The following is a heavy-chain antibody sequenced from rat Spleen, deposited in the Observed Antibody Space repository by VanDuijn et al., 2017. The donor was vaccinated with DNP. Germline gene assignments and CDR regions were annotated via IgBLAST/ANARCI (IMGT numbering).Heavy chain of an antibody. J-gene: IGHJ4*01. V-gene: IGHV5S13*01. CDR2: VSTSGDTT. CDR3: TNLKLPGSKGDAVDA. D-gene: IGHD1-4*01. Sequence: EVQLVESGGGLVQPGGSLKLSCAASGFTFSNYGMAWVRQAPKKGLEWVATVSTSGDTTYYRDSVKGRFTISRDNGRSTLYLQMDSLRSEDTATYYCTNLKLPGSKGDAVDAWGQGTSVTVSS. CDR1: GFTFSNYG.